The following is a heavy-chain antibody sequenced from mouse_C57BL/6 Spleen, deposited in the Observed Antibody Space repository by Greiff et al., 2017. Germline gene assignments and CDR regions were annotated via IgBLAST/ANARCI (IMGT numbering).Heavy chain of an antibody. Sequence: VQLQQPGAELVRPGSSVKLSCKASGYTFTSYWMHWVKQRPIQGLEWIGNIDPSDSETHYNQKFKDKATLTVAKSSSTAYMQLSSLTSEDSAVYYCARYYGSSPYWYFDVWGTGTTVTVSS. D-gene: IGHD1-1*01. CDR1: GYTFTSYW. V-gene: IGHV1-52*01. CDR2: IDPSDSET. J-gene: IGHJ1*03. CDR3: ARYYGSSPYWYFDV.